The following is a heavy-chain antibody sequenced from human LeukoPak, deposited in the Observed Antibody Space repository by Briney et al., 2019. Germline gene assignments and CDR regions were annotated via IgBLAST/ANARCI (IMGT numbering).Heavy chain of an antibody. CDR3: AKELYFGSGSYPDY. V-gene: IGHV3-30*18. D-gene: IGHD3-10*01. CDR1: GFTFSSYG. Sequence: GRSLRLSCAASGFTFSSYGMHWVRQAPGKGLEWVAVISHDGSDSHYADSVKGRFTISRDNSKNAVYLQMSSLRPEDTAVYFCAKELYFGSGSYPDYWGQGTLVRVSS. CDR2: ISHDGSDS. J-gene: IGHJ4*02.